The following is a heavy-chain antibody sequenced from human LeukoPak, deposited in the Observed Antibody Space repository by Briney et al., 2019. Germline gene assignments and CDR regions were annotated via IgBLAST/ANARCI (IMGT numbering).Heavy chain of an antibody. D-gene: IGHD1-26*01. CDR2: ISGSGDST. CDR1: GFTFSTYA. V-gene: IGHV3-23*01. Sequence: GGSLRLSCTASGFTFSTYAMTWVSQAPGKGLEWVSSISGSGDSTYYADSVKGRFTISSDNSKNTLYLQMNSLRADDTALYHCARDSGSYLQPTDYWGQGTLVTVSS. CDR3: ARDSGSYLQPTDY. J-gene: IGHJ4*02.